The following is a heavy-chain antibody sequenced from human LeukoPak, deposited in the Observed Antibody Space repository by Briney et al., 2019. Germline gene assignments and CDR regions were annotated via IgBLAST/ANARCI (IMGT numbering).Heavy chain of an antibody. CDR1: GYTYINYG. V-gene: IGHV1-69*13. D-gene: IGHD5-18*01. Sequence: SVKVSCKASGYTYINYGISWVRQAPGQGLEWMGGIIPIFGTANYAQKFQGRVKITADETTSTAYMELSSLRSEDTAVYYCARDLRQTWIQLWYSDWGKGTLVTVSS. J-gene: IGHJ4*02. CDR2: IIPIFGTA. CDR3: ARDLRQTWIQLWYSD.